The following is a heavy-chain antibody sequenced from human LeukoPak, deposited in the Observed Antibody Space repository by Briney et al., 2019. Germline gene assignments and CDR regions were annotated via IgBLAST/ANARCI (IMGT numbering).Heavy chain of an antibody. Sequence: PSETLSLTCSVSGDSISTSSYYWGWIRQPPGKGLEWIGTIYYSGSTYYNPSLTSRVTISVDTSKNQFSLKLSSVTAADTAVYYCVRTDEGEQERFYDFWSGYYTPNYYFDCWGQGTLVTVSS. CDR3: VRTDEGEQERFYDFWSGYYTPNYYFDC. J-gene: IGHJ4*02. CDR2: IYYSGST. V-gene: IGHV4-39*07. CDR1: GDSISTSSYY. D-gene: IGHD3-3*01.